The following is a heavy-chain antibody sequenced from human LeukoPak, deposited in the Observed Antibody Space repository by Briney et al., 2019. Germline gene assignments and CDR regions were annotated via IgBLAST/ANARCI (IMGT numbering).Heavy chain of an antibody. V-gene: IGHV3-30*02. CDR3: AKGHHQGSGSFWV. Sequence: GGSLRLSCAASGFTFSSYGMHWVRQAPGKGLEWVAFIRYDGSNKYFADSVKGRFTISRDSSKNTLYLQMNSLRAEDTAVYYCAKGHHQGSGSFWVWGQGTLVTVSS. D-gene: IGHD3-10*01. J-gene: IGHJ4*02. CDR1: GFTFSSYG. CDR2: IRYDGSNK.